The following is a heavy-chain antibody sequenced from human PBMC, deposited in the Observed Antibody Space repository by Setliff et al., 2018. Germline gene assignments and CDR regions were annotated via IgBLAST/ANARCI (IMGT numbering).Heavy chain of an antibody. D-gene: IGHD3-22*01. CDR1: GYTFSNYG. CDR2: VTVYNGNT. Sequence: GASVKVSCKASGYTFSNYGVTWVRQAPGQGLEWMGWVTVYNGNTKYAQNLQGRLTLTTDISTSTAYMELGSLTTDDTAVYYCAREALYDSSGSYYFDCWGQGTLVTVSS. J-gene: IGHJ4*02. CDR3: AREALYDSSGSYYFDC. V-gene: IGHV1-18*01.